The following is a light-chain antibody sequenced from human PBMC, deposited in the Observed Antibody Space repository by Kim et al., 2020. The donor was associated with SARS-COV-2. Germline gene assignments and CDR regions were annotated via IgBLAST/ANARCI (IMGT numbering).Light chain of an antibody. CDR3: HHRSDWPLT. Sequence: EIVLTQSPATLSLSPGERATLSFRASKSVTTYLAWYQQKPGQAPRLLIYDASNRATGIPARFTGSGSGTDFTLTISSLEPEDFAVYYCHHRSDWPLTFGGGTKVDIK. CDR2: DAS. CDR1: KSVTTY. V-gene: IGKV3-11*01. J-gene: IGKJ4*01.